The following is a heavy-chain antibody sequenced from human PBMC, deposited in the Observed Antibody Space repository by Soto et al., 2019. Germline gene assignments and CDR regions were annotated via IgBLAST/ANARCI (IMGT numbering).Heavy chain of an antibody. J-gene: IGHJ6*02. D-gene: IGHD3-3*01. CDR2: ISGSGGST. CDR3: AKDTYDFWSGYPSDGMDV. Sequence: ASVKVSCKASGFTFSSYAMSWVRQAPGKGLEWVSAISGSGGSTYYADSVKGRFTISRDNSKNTLYLQMNSLRAEDTAVYYCAKDTYDFWSGYPSDGMDVWGQGTTVTVSS. CDR1: GFTFSSYA. V-gene: IGHV3-23*01.